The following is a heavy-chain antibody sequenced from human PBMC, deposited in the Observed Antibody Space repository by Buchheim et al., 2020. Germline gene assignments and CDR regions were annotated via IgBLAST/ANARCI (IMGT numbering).Heavy chain of an antibody. CDR3: ARDEVRIGAGHFDY. Sequence: QVQLVESGGGVVQPGRSLRLSCEASGFTFSSSGMHWVRQAPGKGLEWVAVIWYDGSNKYYADSVKGRFTISRDNSKNTLYLQMNSLRAEDTAVYTCARDEVRIGAGHFDYWGQGTL. V-gene: IGHV3-33*01. J-gene: IGHJ4*02. CDR2: IWYDGSNK. CDR1: GFTFSSSG. D-gene: IGHD4/OR15-4a*01.